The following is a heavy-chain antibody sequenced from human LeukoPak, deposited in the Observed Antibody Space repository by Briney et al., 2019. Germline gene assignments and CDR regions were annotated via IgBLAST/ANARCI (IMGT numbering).Heavy chain of an antibody. CDR3: AREWILYPRQYMDV. J-gene: IGHJ6*03. D-gene: IGHD2-2*03. Sequence: PSETLSLTPTVSGGSIRGYSWGWIRQPPGKGLEWIGYIYYSGSTTSNPSLTSRVTISVDTSKNQFSLKLSSVTPAGTAVYYCAREWILYPRQYMDVWGKGTTVTVSS. CDR2: IYYSGST. V-gene: IGHV4-59*01. CDR1: GGSIRGYS.